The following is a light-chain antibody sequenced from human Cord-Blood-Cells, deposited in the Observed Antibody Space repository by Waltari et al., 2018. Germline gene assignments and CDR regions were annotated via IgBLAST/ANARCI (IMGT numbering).Light chain of an antibody. CDR3: QQSYSTPYT. Sequence: DIQMTQSPSSLSASVGDRVTITCRAIQSISSYLNWYQQKPGNAPKLLIYAASSLQSWVPSRFSGSGSGTDFTLTISSLQPEDFATYYCQQSYSTPYTFGQGTKLEIK. CDR2: AAS. J-gene: IGKJ2*01. CDR1: QSISSY. V-gene: IGKV1-39*01.